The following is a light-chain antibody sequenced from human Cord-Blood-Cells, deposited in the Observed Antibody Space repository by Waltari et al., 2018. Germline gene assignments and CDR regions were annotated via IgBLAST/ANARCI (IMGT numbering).Light chain of an antibody. CDR1: CSDVGRYYL. CDR2: EGS. J-gene: IGLJ2*01. V-gene: IGLV2-23*01. CDR3: CSYAGSSTVV. Sequence: HSALTQPASASGSPGQSSTISCTATCSDVGRYYLLSLYPQHPGKAPKLMISEGSKRPSWVSNRFSGSKSGNTPYLTISGLQAEDEADYSCCSYAGSSTVVFGGGTKLTVL.